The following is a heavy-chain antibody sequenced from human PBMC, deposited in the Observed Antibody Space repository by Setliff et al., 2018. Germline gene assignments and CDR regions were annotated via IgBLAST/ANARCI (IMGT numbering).Heavy chain of an antibody. CDR1: GGSISSGGYY. CDR2: IYYSGFT. J-gene: IGHJ4*02. V-gene: IGHV4-31*03. CDR3: ARGRYYGSGSYSL. Sequence: PSETLSLTCTVSGGSISSGGYYWSWIRQHPGKGLEWIGYIYYSGFTYYNPSRKSRVTISRDTSKNQLSLNLSSVTAADTAVYYCARGRYYGSGSYSLWGQGTLVTVSS. D-gene: IGHD3-10*01.